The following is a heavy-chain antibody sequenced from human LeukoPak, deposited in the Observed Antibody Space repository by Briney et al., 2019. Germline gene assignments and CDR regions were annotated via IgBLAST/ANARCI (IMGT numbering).Heavy chain of an antibody. J-gene: IGHJ4*02. CDR2: IRSKAYGGTT. D-gene: IGHD1-26*01. V-gene: IGHV3-49*03. CDR3: TARRGGSRLDY. Sequence: GGSLRLSCTASGFTFGDYAMSWLRQAPGKGLEWVGFIRSKAYGGTTEYAASVKGRCTISREDSNSVAYVQMNSLKTEDTAVYYCTARRGGSRLDYWGQGTLVTVSS. CDR1: GFTFGDYA.